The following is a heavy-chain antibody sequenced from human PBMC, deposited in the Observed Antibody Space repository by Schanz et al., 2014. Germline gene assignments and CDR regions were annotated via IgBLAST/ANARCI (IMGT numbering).Heavy chain of an antibody. D-gene: IGHD3-3*01. J-gene: IGHJ6*02. V-gene: IGHV3-48*01. Sequence: EVQLVESGGGLVQPGGSLRLSCAASGFGFDDYAMSWVRQAPGKGLEWVSFISSSGTSIYYADSVKGRFTISRDNAKNSLYLQMNSLRVEDTAVYYCARFLARYQYYGVDVWGQGTTVIVSS. CDR2: ISSSGTSI. CDR1: GFGFDDYA. CDR3: ARFLARYQYYGVDV.